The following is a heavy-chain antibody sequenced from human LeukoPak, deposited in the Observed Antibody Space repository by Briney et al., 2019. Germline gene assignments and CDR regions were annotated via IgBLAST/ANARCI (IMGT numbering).Heavy chain of an antibody. V-gene: IGHV4-4*07. CDR2: IYTSGST. CDR3: AREKKAGPSIIY. J-gene: IGHJ4*02. D-gene: IGHD6-13*01. Sequence: SETLSLICTVSGGSISSYYWSWIRQPAGKGLEWIGRIYTSGSTNYNPSLKSRVTMSVDTSKNQFSLKLSSVTAADTAVYYWAREKKAGPSIIYWAKEPLVTASS. CDR1: GGSISSYY.